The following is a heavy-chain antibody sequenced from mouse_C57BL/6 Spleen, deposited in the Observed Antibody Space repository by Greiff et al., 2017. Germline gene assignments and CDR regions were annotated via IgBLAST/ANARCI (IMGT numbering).Heavy chain of an antibody. J-gene: IGHJ3*01. V-gene: IGHV1-75*01. Sequence: VQRVESGPELVKPGASVKISCKASGYTFTDYYINWVKQRPGQGLEWIGWIFPGSGSTYYNEKFKGKATLTVDKSSSTAYMLLSSLTSEDSAVYFCARRDFYYYGSRAYWGQGTLVTVSA. CDR1: GYTFTDYY. D-gene: IGHD1-1*01. CDR3: ARRDFYYYGSRAY. CDR2: IFPGSGST.